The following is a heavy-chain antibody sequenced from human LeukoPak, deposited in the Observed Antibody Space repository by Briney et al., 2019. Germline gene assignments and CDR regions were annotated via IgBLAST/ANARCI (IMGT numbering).Heavy chain of an antibody. CDR1: GFTFSSYS. CDR2: TDTSGVIT. J-gene: IGHJ4*02. D-gene: IGHD5-18*01. CDR3: AKGDTGVIRRYYLDS. Sequence: GGSLRLSCAASGFTFSSYSMNWVRQAPGKGLEWVSVTDTSGVITYYTDSVKGRFTISRDNSKNTLNLQMDSPRVEDTAVYYCAKGDTGVIRRYYLDSWGQGTLVTVSS. V-gene: IGHV3-23*05.